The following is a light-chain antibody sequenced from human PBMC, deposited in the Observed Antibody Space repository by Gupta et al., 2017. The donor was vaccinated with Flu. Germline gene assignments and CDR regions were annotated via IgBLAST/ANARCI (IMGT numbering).Light chain of an antibody. J-gene: IGLJ1*01. CDR1: SSNIGSNT. V-gene: IGLV1-44*01. CDR2: SNN. CDR3: ASWDDSLDGFYV. Sequence: QSVLTQPPSASGTPGQRVTISCSGSSSNIGSNTANWYQYLPGTTPKLLIYSNNQRRSGVPDRFSGSKSGTSVSLAIGGLQSEYEAEYYCASWDDSLDGFYVFGTGTKVTVL.